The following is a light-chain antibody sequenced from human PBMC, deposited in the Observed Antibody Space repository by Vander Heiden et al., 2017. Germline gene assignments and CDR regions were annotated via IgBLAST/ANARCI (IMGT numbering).Light chain of an antibody. Sequence: EIVLTQSPATLSLSPGARATLSCRASQSVSTFLAWYQQKPGQAPRLLIYDASKRATGIPARFSGSGSGTDFTLTISSLEPEEFAVYYCQQRTNWHPEKYTFGQGTKLEIK. CDR1: QSVSTF. J-gene: IGKJ2*01. CDR3: QQRTNWHPEKYT. CDR2: DAS. V-gene: IGKV3-11*01.